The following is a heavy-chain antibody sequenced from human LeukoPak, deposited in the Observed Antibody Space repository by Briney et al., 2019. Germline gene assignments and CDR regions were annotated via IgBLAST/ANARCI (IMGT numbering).Heavy chain of an antibody. J-gene: IGHJ4*02. CDR3: ATFKGDILTGYYYYFDY. CDR1: GGSINISNW. Sequence: SETLSLTCAVSGGSINISNWWSWVRQPPGKGLEWIGEIYHGGSTNFNPSLKSRVTISVDKSNNQFSLKLTSVTAADTAVYYCATFKGDILTGYYYYFDYWGQGTLVTVSS. D-gene: IGHD3-9*01. V-gene: IGHV4-4*02. CDR2: IYHGGST.